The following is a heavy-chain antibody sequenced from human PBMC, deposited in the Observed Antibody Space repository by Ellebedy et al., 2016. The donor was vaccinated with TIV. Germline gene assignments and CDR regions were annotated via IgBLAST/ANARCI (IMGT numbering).Heavy chain of an antibody. D-gene: IGHD3-22*01. J-gene: IGHJ3*02. Sequence: GESLKISXVASGLNFKSAWMGWVRQAPGKGLEWVSLIYSGGSTYYADSVKGRFTISRGNSKNTLFLQMSSLRAEDTAVYYCARPSAMIERYDAFDIWGRGTMVTVSS. V-gene: IGHV3-53*01. CDR3: ARPSAMIERYDAFDI. CDR2: IYSGGST. CDR1: GLNFKSAW.